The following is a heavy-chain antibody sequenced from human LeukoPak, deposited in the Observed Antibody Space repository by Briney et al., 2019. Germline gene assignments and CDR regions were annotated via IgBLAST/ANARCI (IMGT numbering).Heavy chain of an antibody. D-gene: IGHD3-16*02. CDR2: IYTVGNT. Sequence: PGGSLRLSCAASGFTVSTNYMSWVRQAPAKGQDGVSIIYTVGNTYYAHSVKGRFTISRDNSKNTLYLQMNSLRAEDAAVYYCARRVWGSNRYTVCWGQGTLVTVFS. CDR1: GFTVSTNY. V-gene: IGHV3-53*01. J-gene: IGHJ4*02. CDR3: ARRVWGSNRYTVC.